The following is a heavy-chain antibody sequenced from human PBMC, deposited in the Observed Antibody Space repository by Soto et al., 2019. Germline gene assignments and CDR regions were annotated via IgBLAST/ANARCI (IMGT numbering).Heavy chain of an antibody. D-gene: IGHD2-21*01. Sequence: QITLKESGPTLVKPTQTLTLTCSFSGFSLSTSGVGMGWIRQPPGKALEWLALIYWDDDKRYSPSLKSRVTITKDTSKNQVVHIMTNMDPVDTATYYCAHRRSCDSFDYWGQGTLVTVSS. CDR1: GFSLSTSGVG. CDR2: IYWDDDK. J-gene: IGHJ4*02. V-gene: IGHV2-5*02. CDR3: AHRRSCDSFDY.